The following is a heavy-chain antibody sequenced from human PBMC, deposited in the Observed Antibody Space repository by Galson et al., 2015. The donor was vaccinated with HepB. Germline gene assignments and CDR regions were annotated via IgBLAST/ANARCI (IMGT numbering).Heavy chain of an antibody. V-gene: IGHV1-24*01. CDR2: YDPEEGET. CDR3: ARELLGGFDL. Sequence: SVKVSCKVSGHTVTDLSMRWVRQAPGRGLEWMGGYDPEEGETIYAQKFQGRVSMTEDTSTDTAYMELSSLRSEDTAVYYCARELLGGFDLWGQGTLVTVSS. D-gene: IGHD1-26*01. J-gene: IGHJ4*02. CDR1: GHTVTDLS.